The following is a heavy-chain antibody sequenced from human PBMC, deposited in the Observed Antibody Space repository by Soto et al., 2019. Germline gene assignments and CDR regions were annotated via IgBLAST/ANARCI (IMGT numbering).Heavy chain of an antibody. D-gene: IGHD3-16*01. Sequence: QITLKESGPPLVKPTQTLTLTCTFSGCSLSTSGVGVGWIRQPPEKALEWLAVINWDDDKRDSPSLKSRLTITKDTSKSQVVLTMTNMDPVATATYYWAQTMRGLMRMDVWGQGTTVTVSS. CDR2: INWDDDK. CDR1: GCSLSTSGVG. CDR3: AQTMRGLMRMDV. V-gene: IGHV2-5*02. J-gene: IGHJ6*02.